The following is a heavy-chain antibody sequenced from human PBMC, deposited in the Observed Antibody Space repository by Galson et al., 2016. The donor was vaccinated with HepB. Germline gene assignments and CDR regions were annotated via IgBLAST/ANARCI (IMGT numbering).Heavy chain of an antibody. Sequence: SLRLSCAVSGFSFSDYAMSWVRQGPRKRLEWVSTISSDGDNKHYLDSVEGRFTVSRDNSKNTLDLQMNSLRAEDTAVYYCTNDVGLVMFGLWGRGTLVTVSS. CDR2: ISSDGDNK. J-gene: IGHJ4*02. CDR3: TNDVGLVMFGL. V-gene: IGHV3-23*01. D-gene: IGHD2/OR15-2a*01. CDR1: GFSFSDYA.